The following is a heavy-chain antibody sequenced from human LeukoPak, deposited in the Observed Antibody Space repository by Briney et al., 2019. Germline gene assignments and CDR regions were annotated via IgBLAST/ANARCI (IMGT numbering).Heavy chain of an antibody. V-gene: IGHV6-1*01. CDR1: GDSVSSNGAS. CDR3: ARETDFGVVTN. CDR2: TYYRSKWYN. D-gene: IGHD3-3*01. Sequence: SQTLSLTCAISGDSVSSNGASWTWIRQSPSRGLEWLGRTYYRSKWYNDYAVSVKSRININPDTSKNQFSLQMNSVTPEDTAVYYCARETDFGVVTNWGQGTLVTVSS. J-gene: IGHJ4*02.